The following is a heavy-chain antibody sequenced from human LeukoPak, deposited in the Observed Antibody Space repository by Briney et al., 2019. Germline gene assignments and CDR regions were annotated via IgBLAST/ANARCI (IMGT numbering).Heavy chain of an antibody. CDR1: GGSTSSHF. CDR3: ARAKGIAGGYNWFDP. D-gene: IGHD6-13*01. V-gene: IGHV4-34*01. J-gene: IGHJ5*02. CDR2: INQSGST. Sequence: PSETLSLTCTVSGGSTSSHFWSWIREPPGKGLEWMGEINQSGSTNYNPPLKSRVTISVDTSKNQFSLKVSSVTAGDTAVYYCARAKGIAGGYNWFDPWGQGTLVTVSS.